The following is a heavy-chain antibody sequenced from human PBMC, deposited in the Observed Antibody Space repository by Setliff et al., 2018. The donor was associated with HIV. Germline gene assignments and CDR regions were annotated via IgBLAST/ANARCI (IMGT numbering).Heavy chain of an antibody. CDR3: ARDQLAMVRRNGMDV. J-gene: IGHJ6*02. V-gene: IGHV3-23*01. D-gene: IGHD3-10*01. CDR2: ISGNGDST. Sequence: PGGSLRLSCAASGFTFTSYAINWVRQAPGKGLEWVSGISGNGDSTYYADSVKGRFSISRDNSKNTLYVQMNSLRVEDTAVYYCARDQLAMVRRNGMDVWGQGTTVTVSS. CDR1: GFTFTSYA.